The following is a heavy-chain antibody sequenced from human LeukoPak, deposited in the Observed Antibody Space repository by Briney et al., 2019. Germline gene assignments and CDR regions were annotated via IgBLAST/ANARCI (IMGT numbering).Heavy chain of an antibody. Sequence: ASVKVSCKASGYTFTSYAMHWVRQAPGQRLEWMGWINAGNGNTKYSQKFQGRVTITRNTSASAAYMELSSLRSEDTAVYYCARDGQWLFTGHYYYYYGMDVWGQGTTVTVSS. CDR3: ARDGQWLFTGHYYYYYGMDV. V-gene: IGHV1-3*01. CDR1: GYTFTSYA. D-gene: IGHD6-19*01. CDR2: INAGNGNT. J-gene: IGHJ6*02.